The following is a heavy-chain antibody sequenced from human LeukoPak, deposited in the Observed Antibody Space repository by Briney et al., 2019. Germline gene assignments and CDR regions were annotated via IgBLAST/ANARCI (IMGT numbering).Heavy chain of an antibody. CDR3: ARDGPLLVAGVPHISFDF. J-gene: IGHJ4*02. CDR2: IIPIFGTS. CDR1: GGTFSHYA. Sequence: SVKVSCKASGGTFSHYAINWVRQAPGQGLEWMGRIIPIFGTSDYSQKFQGRVTITTDESTTTAYMELSSLRSEDTAVYYCARDGPLLVAGVPHISFDFWGQGTLVTVSS. V-gene: IGHV1-69*05. D-gene: IGHD6-6*01.